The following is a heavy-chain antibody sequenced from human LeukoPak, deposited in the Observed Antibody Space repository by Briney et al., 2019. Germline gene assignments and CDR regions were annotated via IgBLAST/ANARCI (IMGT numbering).Heavy chain of an antibody. V-gene: IGHV1-24*01. CDR2: FDPEDSET. CDR1: GYTLTELS. CDR3: ATAMVRGVGLDY. D-gene: IGHD3-10*01. Sequence: ASVKVSCKVSGYTLTELSMHWVRQAPGKGLEWMGGFDPEDSETIYAQKFQGRVTMTEDTSTDTAYMELSSLRSEDTAVYYCATAMVRGVGLDYWGQGTLVTVSS. J-gene: IGHJ4*02.